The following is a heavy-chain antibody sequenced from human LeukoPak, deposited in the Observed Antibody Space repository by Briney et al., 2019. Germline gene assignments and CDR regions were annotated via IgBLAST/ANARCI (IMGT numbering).Heavy chain of an antibody. CDR1: GGSISSGGYY. D-gene: IGHD2-15*01. Sequence: SETLSLTCTVSGGSISSGGYYWSWIRQHPGKGLEWIGYIYYSGSTYYNPSLKSRVTISVDTSKNQFSLKLSSVTAADTAVYYCARTVVVAAIPYHFDYWGQGTLVTVSS. CDR3: ARTVVVAAIPYHFDY. CDR2: IYYSGST. J-gene: IGHJ4*02. V-gene: IGHV4-31*03.